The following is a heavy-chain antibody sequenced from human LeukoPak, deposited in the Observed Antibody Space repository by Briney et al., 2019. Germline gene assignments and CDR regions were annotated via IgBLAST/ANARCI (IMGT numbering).Heavy chain of an antibody. CDR1: GGSISSSSYY. CDR2: IYYSGST. Sequence: SGTLSLTCTVSGGSISSSSYYWGWIRQPPGKGLEWIGIIYYSGSTYYNPSLKSRVTISVDSSKNQFSLRLSSVTAADTAVYYCARQTWIQLWHGYYFDYWGQGTLVTVSS. D-gene: IGHD5-18*01. CDR3: ARQTWIQLWHGYYFDY. J-gene: IGHJ4*02. V-gene: IGHV4-39*01.